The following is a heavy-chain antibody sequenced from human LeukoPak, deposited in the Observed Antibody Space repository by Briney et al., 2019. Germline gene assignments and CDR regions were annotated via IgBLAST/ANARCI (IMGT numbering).Heavy chain of an antibody. V-gene: IGHV3-66*02. CDR2: IYSGGST. CDR3: ARAFGDFWSEFDY. Sequence: GGSLRLSCAASGFTVSSNYMSWVRQAPGKGLEWVSVIYSGGSTYYADSVKGRFTISRDNSKNTLYLQMNSLRAEDTAAYYCARAFGDFWSEFDYWGQGTLVTVSS. D-gene: IGHD3-3*01. CDR1: GFTVSSNY. J-gene: IGHJ4*02.